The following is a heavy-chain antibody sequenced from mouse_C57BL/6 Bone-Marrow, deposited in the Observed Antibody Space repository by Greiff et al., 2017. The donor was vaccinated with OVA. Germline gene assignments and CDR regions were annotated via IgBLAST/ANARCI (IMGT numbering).Heavy chain of an antibody. CDR2: ISNLAYSI. J-gene: IGHJ4*01. CDR3: ARHSSGYYYAMDD. CDR1: GFTFSDYG. D-gene: IGHD3-2*02. Sequence: EVKLVESGGGLVQPGGSLKLSCAASGFTFSDYGMAWVRQAPRKGPEWVAFISNLAYSIYYADTVTGRFTFSRENAKNTRYLEMSSLRSEDTAMYDCARHSSGYYYAMDDWGQGTSVTVSS. V-gene: IGHV5-15*04.